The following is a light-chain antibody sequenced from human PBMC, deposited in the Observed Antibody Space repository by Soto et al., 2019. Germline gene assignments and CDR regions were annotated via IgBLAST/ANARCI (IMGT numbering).Light chain of an antibody. V-gene: IGKV3-11*01. CDR3: QQRSVWPLT. J-gene: IGKJ4*01. Sequence: VLTQSPAILSLSPGERATLFCRASQSVTNYLAWYQQRPGQAPRLLFYDSSSRATGIPARFSASGSGTDFTLTISSLEFEDFAVYYCQQRSVWPLTFGGGTKVEIK. CDR1: QSVTNY. CDR2: DSS.